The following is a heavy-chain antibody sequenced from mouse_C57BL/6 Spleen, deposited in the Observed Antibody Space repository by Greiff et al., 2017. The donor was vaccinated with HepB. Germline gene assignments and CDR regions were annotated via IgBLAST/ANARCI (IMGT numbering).Heavy chain of an antibody. Sequence: QVQLQQPGAELVKPGASVKMSCKASGYTFTSYWITWVKQRPGQGLEWIGDIYPGSGSTNYNEKFKSKATLTVDTSSSTAYMQLSSLTSEDSAVYYCARGDYGYDGTFRYFDVWGTGTTVTVSS. CDR3: ARGDYGYDGTFRYFDV. D-gene: IGHD2-2*01. CDR1: GYTFTSYW. V-gene: IGHV1-55*01. J-gene: IGHJ1*03. CDR2: IYPGSGST.